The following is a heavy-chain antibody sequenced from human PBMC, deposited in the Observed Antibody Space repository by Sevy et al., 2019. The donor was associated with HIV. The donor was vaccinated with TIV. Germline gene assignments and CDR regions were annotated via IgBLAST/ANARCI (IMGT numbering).Heavy chain of an antibody. CDR3: ARRFQWELLGGYYYYYGMDV. CDR1: GYTFTGYY. CDR2: INPNSGGT. V-gene: IGHV1-2*02. J-gene: IGHJ6*02. Sequence: ASVKVSCKASGYTFTGYYMHWVRQAPGQGLEWMGWINPNSGGTNYAQEFQGRVTMTRDTSISTAYMELSRLRSDDTAVYYCARRFQWELLGGYYYYYGMDVWGQGTTVTVSS. D-gene: IGHD1-26*01.